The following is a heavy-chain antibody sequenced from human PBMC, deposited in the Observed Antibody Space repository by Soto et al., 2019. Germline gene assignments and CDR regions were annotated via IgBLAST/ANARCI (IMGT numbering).Heavy chain of an antibody. J-gene: IGHJ5*01. CDR3: ANDYGGLPFDY. CDR1: GFAFSSYA. CDR2: VGGGGRGI. Sequence: GGSLGLSCAASGFAFSSYAMSWVRQAPGKGLEWLSVVGGGGRGILYADSVKGRFTISRDNSKNTLYLQMSSLRADDTAVYYWANDYGGLPFDYRGQGIRDTVSS. V-gene: IGHV3-23*01. D-gene: IGHD4-17*01.